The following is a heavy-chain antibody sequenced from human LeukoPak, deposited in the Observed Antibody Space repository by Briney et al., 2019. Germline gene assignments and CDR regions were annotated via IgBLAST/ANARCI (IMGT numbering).Heavy chain of an antibody. CDR3: AKTGYSSGWYEARGNWFDP. CDR1: GYTFTSYG. V-gene: IGHV1-18*01. D-gene: IGHD6-19*01. CDR2: ISAYNGNT. Sequence: GASVKVSCKASGYTFTSYGISWVRQAPGQGLEWMGWISAYNGNTNYAQRLQGRVTMTTDTSTSTAYMELRSLRSDDTAVYYCAKTGYSSGWYEARGNWFDPWGQGTLVTVSS. J-gene: IGHJ5*02.